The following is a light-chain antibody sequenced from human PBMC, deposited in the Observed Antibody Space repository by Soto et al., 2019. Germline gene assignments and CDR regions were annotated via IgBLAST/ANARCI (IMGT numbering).Light chain of an antibody. V-gene: IGKV3D-15*01. CDR3: QQYDKWPRT. Sequence: TQSPSSLSASVGDRVTVTCRASQSVRSRYLAWYQQKPGQAPRLLIYGASSRATGIPDRFSGSGSGTEYTLTISSLQSEDFAVYYCQQYDKWPRTFGQGTKVDI. J-gene: IGKJ1*01. CDR1: QSVRSRY. CDR2: GAS.